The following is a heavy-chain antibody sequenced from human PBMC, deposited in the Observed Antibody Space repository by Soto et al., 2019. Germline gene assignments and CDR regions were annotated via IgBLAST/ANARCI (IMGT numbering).Heavy chain of an antibody. V-gene: IGHV3-33*01. CDR2: IWYDGTNK. CDR1: GFTFSSYG. Sequence: QVQLVESGGGVVQPGRSLRLSCATSGFTFSSYGMNWVRQGPGKGLVRVAVIWYDGTNKYYADSVNGRFTISRDDSKNTLYLQMNGLSAEPTAVYYGTRGPMTSVTTGGGWDFELWGRGTLVTVSS. D-gene: IGHD4-17*01. CDR3: TRGPMTSVTTGGGWDFEL. J-gene: IGHJ2*01.